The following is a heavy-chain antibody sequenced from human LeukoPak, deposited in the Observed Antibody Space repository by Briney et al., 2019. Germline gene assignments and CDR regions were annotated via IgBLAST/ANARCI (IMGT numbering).Heavy chain of an antibody. CDR3: AKGRDYGDF. J-gene: IGHJ4*02. V-gene: IGHV3-7*01. Sequence: GGSLTLSCTVSGFTFSSYWMTWVRQVPGKGPQWVANINQDGREKYYMDSMKGRLNISRDNTENSVFLQLTSLRPEDTGIYFCAKGRDYGDFWGQGTLVAVSS. CDR2: INQDGREK. CDR1: GFTFSSYW.